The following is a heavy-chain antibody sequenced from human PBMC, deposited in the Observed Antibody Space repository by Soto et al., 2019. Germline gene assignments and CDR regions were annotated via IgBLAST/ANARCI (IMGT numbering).Heavy chain of an antibody. CDR2: IYPGDSDT. CDR3: AISGGIVVVPAANGFYAFDI. Sequence: PGESLKISCKGSGYSFSSDWIGWVRQMPGKGLEWMGIIYPGDSDTRYSPSFQGQVTISADKSISTAYLQWSSLKASDTAMYYCAISGGIVVVPAANGFYAFDIWGQGTMVTVSS. CDR1: GYSFSSDW. J-gene: IGHJ3*02. D-gene: IGHD2-2*01. V-gene: IGHV5-51*01.